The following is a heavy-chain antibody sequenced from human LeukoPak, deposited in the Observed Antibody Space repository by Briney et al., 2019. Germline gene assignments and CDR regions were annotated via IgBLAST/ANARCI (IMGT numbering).Heavy chain of an antibody. Sequence: PSETLSLTCTVSGGSISSYYWSWIRQPAGKGLEWIGRIYTSGSTNYNPSLKSRVTMSVDTSQNQFSLKLSSVTAADTAVYYCARSATYYYDSSGYYTVDHFDYWGQGTLVTVSS. D-gene: IGHD3-22*01. CDR1: GGSISSYY. J-gene: IGHJ4*02. CDR2: IYTSGST. CDR3: ARSATYYYDSSGYYTVDHFDY. V-gene: IGHV4-4*07.